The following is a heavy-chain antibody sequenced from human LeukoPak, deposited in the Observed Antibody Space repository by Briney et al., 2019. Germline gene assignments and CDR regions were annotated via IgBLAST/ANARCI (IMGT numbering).Heavy chain of an antibody. CDR1: GGSMSSYY. CDR2: IYYSGST. V-gene: IGHV4-59*01. J-gene: IGHJ4*02. Sequence: PSETLSLTCTVSGGSMSSYYWNWVRQPPGKGLEYIGHIYYSGSTNYNSSLKSRLTISVDTSKNQFSLKLSSVTAADTAVYYCARGVDTSIRYYFDHWGQGTLVTVSS. D-gene: IGHD5-18*01. CDR3: ARGVDTSIRYYFDH.